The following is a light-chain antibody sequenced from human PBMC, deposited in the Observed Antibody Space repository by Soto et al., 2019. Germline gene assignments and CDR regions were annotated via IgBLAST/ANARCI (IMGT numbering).Light chain of an antibody. Sequence: DIQMTQSPSTLSASIGDRVTITCRASQNINNWIVWYQQKPGKAPKFLIYDASTLESGVPSRFSGSGFGTEFSLTIRSLQPDDFGSYYCQHMRTFGQGTKGEMK. CDR3: QHMRT. CDR2: DAS. J-gene: IGKJ1*01. V-gene: IGKV1-5*01. CDR1: QNINNW.